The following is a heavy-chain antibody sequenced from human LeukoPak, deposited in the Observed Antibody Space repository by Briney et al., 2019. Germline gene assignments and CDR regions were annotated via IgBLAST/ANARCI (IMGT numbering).Heavy chain of an antibody. J-gene: IGHJ5*02. V-gene: IGHV1-18*01. CDR3: ARQLEYYDFWSGFPHSNNWFDP. CDR2: ISAYNGNT. CDR1: GYTFTSYG. D-gene: IGHD3-3*01. Sequence: ASVKVFCKASGYTFTSYGISWVRQAPGQGLEWMGWISAYNGNTNYAQKLQGRVTMTTDTSTSTAYMELRSLRSDDTAVYYCARQLEYYDFWSGFPHSNNWFDPWGQGTLVTVSS.